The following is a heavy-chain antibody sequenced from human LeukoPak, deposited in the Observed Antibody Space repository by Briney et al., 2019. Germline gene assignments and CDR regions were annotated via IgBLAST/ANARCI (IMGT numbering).Heavy chain of an antibody. CDR2: IKSKTDGGTT. D-gene: IGHD3-22*01. V-gene: IGHV3-15*01. Sequence: GGSLRLSCAASGFTFSNAWMSWVRQAPGKGLEWVGRIKSKTDGGTTDYAAPVKGRFTISRDDSKNTLFLQMNSLKTEDTAVYYCTTDRVTMIVVVSVYYFDCWGQGTLVTVSS. CDR3: TTDRVTMIVVVSVYYFDC. CDR1: GFTFSNAW. J-gene: IGHJ4*02.